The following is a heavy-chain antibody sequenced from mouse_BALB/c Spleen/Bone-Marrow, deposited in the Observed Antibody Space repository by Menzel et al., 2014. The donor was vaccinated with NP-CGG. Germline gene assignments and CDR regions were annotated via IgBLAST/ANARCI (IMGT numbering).Heavy chain of an antibody. CDR3: ARARGVTTATPYYFDY. J-gene: IGHJ2*01. D-gene: IGHD1-2*01. Sequence: EVKLVESGGGLVKPGGSLKLSCAASGFSFSSYAVSWVRQTPEKRLEWVASISGGGNSYHSDNMKGRFTISRDNARNILYLQMSSLRSGDTAMYYCARARGVTTATPYYFDYWGQGTALTVSS. CDR2: ISGGGNS. V-gene: IGHV5-6-5*01. CDR1: GFSFSSYA.